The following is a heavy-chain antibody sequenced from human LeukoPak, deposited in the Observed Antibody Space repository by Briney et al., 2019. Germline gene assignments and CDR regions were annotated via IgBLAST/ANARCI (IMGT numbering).Heavy chain of an antibody. V-gene: IGHV3-21*04. J-gene: IGHJ4*02. CDR3: AKIPNIAAAGPFDY. D-gene: IGHD6-13*01. Sequence: AGGSLRLSCAASGFTFSSYSMNWVRQAPGKGLEWVSSITSSSRYIYYADSVKGRFTISRDNAKNSLYLQMNYLRAEDTAVYYCAKIPNIAAAGPFDYWGQGTLVTVSS. CDR1: GFTFSSYS. CDR2: ITSSSRYI.